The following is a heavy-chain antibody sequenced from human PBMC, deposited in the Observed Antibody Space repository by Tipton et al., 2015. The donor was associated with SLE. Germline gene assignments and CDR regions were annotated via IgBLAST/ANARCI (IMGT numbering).Heavy chain of an antibody. Sequence: SLRLSCAASGFTFSNYGMHWVRQAPGKGLEWVAVIWYDGSNKYYADSVKGRFTISRDNSKNTLYLQMNSLRAEDTAVYYCATDLLYSGSFFDYWGQGTLVTVSS. CDR3: ATDLLYSGSFFDY. J-gene: IGHJ4*02. CDR2: IWYDGSNK. V-gene: IGHV3-33*08. D-gene: IGHD1-26*01. CDR1: GFTFSNYG.